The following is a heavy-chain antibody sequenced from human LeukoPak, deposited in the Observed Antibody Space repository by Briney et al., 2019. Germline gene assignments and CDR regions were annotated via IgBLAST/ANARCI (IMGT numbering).Heavy chain of an antibody. CDR2: ISYDGSNK. J-gene: IGHJ4*02. V-gene: IGHV3-30-3*01. CDR3: ASPGWAFTIQYYFDY. D-gene: IGHD3-3*01. CDR1: GFTFSSYA. Sequence: PGGSLRLSSAASGFTFSSYAMHWVRQAPGKGLEWVAVISYDGSNKYYADSVKGRFTISRDNSKNTLYLQMNSLRAEDTAVYYCASPGWAFTIQYYFDYWGQGTLVTVSS.